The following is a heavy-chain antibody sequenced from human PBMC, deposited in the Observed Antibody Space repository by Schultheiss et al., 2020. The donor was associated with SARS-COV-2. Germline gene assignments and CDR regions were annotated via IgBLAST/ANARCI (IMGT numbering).Heavy chain of an antibody. J-gene: IGHJ4*02. CDR3: AKVGAAQLGTKRTRNDY. CDR2: ISYDGSNK. D-gene: IGHD1-26*01. CDR1: GFTFSSYS. Sequence: GESLKISCAASGFTFSSYSMNWVRQAPGKGLEWVAVISYDGSNKYYADSVKGRFTISRDNSKNTLYLQMNSLRAEDTAVYYCAKVGAAQLGTKRTRNDYWGQGTLVTVSS. V-gene: IGHV3-30*18.